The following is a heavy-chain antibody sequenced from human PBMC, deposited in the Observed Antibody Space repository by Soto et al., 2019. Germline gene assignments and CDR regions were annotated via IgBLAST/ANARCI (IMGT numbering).Heavy chain of an antibody. CDR1: GFTFSSYG. J-gene: IGHJ4*02. CDR3: ARDFRTIFGGAPLDC. Sequence: QVQLVESGGGVVQPGRSLRLSCAASGFTFSSYGMHWVRQAPGKGLEWVAVIWYDGSNKYYADSVKGRFTISRDNSKNTLYLQMNSLRAEDTAVYYCARDFRTIFGGAPLDCWGQGTLVTVSS. D-gene: IGHD3-3*01. V-gene: IGHV3-30*19. CDR2: IWYDGSNK.